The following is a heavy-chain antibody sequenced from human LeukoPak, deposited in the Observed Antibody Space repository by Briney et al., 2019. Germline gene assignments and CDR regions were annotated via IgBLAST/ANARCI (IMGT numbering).Heavy chain of an antibody. CDR3: AKAPLWFGELSYYFDY. V-gene: IGHV3-23*01. CDR2: ISGSGGST. D-gene: IGHD3-10*01. Sequence: PGGSLRLSCAASGFTFSSYAMSWVRQAPGKGLEWVSAISGSGGSTYYADSVKGRFTISRDNSKNTLYLQMNSLRAEDMAVYYCAKAPLWFGELSYYFDYWGQGTLVTVSS. J-gene: IGHJ4*02. CDR1: GFTFSSYA.